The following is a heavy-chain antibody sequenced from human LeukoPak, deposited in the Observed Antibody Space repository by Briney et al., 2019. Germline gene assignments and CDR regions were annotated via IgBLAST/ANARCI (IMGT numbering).Heavy chain of an antibody. Sequence: GASVQVSCKVSGYTFTGYYIHWVRQAPGQGLEWMGRINPNSGGTNYAQRFQGRVTMTRDTSISTAHTELSRLTSDDTAVYYCGRQYNYGYYFDNWGQGTLVTVSS. CDR1: GYTFTGYY. V-gene: IGHV1-2*02. CDR3: GRQYNYGYYFDN. D-gene: IGHD5-18*01. J-gene: IGHJ4*02. CDR2: INPNSGGT.